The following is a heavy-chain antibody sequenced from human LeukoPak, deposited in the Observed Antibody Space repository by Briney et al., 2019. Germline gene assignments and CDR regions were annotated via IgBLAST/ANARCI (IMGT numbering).Heavy chain of an antibody. CDR2: IKEDGSEI. V-gene: IGHV3-7*03. CDR3: ARVPTPSRRMNYFDY. CDR1: GFNFSTYW. Sequence: GGSLRLSCTASGFNFSTYWMTWVRQVPGKGLEWVANIKEDGSEIYYVDAVKGRFTISRDNAKNSLYLQMNSLRADDTALYYCARVPTPSRRMNYFDYWGQGTLVSVSS. J-gene: IGHJ4*02.